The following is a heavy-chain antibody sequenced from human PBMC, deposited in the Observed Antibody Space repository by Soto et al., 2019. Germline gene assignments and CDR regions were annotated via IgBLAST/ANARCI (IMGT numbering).Heavy chain of an antibody. D-gene: IGHD6-19*01. Sequence: QVQLVESGGGVVQPGRSLRLSCAASGFTFSSYGMHWVRQAPGKGLEWVAVIWYDGSNKYYADSVKGRFTISRDNSKNTLDLQMNSLRAEDTAVYYCARATDRIAVAPDYWGQGTLVTVSS. CDR3: ARATDRIAVAPDY. J-gene: IGHJ4*02. CDR2: IWYDGSNK. V-gene: IGHV3-33*01. CDR1: GFTFSSYG.